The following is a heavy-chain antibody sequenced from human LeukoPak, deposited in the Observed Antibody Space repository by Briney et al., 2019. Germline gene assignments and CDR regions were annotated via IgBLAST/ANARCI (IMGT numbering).Heavy chain of an antibody. Sequence: ASVTVSCKASGGTFSSYAISWVRQAPGQGLEWMGGIIPIFGTANYAQKFQGRVTITADESTSTAYMELSSLRSEDTAVYYCARAITIFGVVTILRAFDYWGQGTLVTVSS. CDR3: ARAITIFGVVTILRAFDY. V-gene: IGHV1-69*01. J-gene: IGHJ4*02. CDR2: IIPIFGTA. D-gene: IGHD3-3*01. CDR1: GGTFSSYA.